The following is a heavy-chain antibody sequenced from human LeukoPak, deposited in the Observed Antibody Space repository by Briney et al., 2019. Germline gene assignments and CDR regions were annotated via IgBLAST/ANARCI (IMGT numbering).Heavy chain of an antibody. D-gene: IGHD3-10*01. Sequence: SGGSLRLSCAASGFTFSSYEMNWVRQAPGKGLEWVSYISSSGSTIYYADSVKGRFTISRDNAKNSLYLQMNSLRAEDTAVYYCARSPRGYGSGRRPTYWGQGTLVTVSS. CDR2: ISSSGSTI. CDR1: GFTFSSYE. J-gene: IGHJ4*02. V-gene: IGHV3-48*03. CDR3: ARSPRGYGSGRRPTY.